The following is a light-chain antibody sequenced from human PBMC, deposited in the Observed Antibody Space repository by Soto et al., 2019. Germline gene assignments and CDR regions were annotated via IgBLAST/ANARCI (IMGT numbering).Light chain of an antibody. J-gene: IGKJ4*01. V-gene: IGKV4-1*01. CDR3: QQYYSTPLS. Sequence: DIVMTQSPDSLAVSLGETANINCKSSQSVLYSSNNKNYLAWYQQKPGQPPKLLIYWASTRESGVPDRFSGSGSGTDFTLTISSLQAEDVSVYYCQQYYSTPLSCGGGIKVDFK. CDR1: QSVLYSSNNKNY. CDR2: WAS.